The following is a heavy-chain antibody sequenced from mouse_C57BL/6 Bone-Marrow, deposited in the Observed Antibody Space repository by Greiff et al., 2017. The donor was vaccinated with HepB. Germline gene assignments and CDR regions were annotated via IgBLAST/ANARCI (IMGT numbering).Heavy chain of an antibody. Sequence: EVQRLESKGGLGQPGSSMKHSCTTSGFTFSDYYMAWVRRVPEKGLEWVANINYDGSSTYYLDSLKSRFIISRDNAKNILYLQMSSLKSEDLATYYCARARYAYPMGYWSQGTPAIVSP. CDR1: GFTFSDYY. D-gene: IGHD1-2*01. CDR2: INYDGSST. CDR3: ARARYAYPMGY. J-gene: IGHJ4*01. V-gene: IGHV5-16*01.